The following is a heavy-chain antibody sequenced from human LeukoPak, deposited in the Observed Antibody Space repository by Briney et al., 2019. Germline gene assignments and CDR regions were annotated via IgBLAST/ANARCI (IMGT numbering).Heavy chain of an antibody. CDR3: ARDLEGYYYDSSGYYPAY. J-gene: IGHJ4*02. CDR2: ISSSGSTI. V-gene: IGHV3-48*03. Sequence: GGSLRLSCAASGFTFSSYEMNWVRQAPGKGLEWVSYISSSGSTIYYANSVKGRFTISRDNAKNSLYLQMNSLRAEDTALYYCARDLEGYYYDSSGYYPAYWGQGTLVTVSS. D-gene: IGHD3-22*01. CDR1: GFTFSSYE.